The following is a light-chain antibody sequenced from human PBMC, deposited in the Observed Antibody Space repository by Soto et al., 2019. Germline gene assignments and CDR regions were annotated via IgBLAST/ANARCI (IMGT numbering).Light chain of an antibody. CDR2: EVT. CDR3: CSYAGNNTLV. V-gene: IGLV2-23*02. Sequence: QSALTQPASVSGSPGQSITISCTGTSSDVGSYNLVSWYQQHPGKAPKLMIYEVTNRPSGVSNRFSGSKSGNTASLTISGLQDEDESDYSCCSYAGNNTLVFGGGTKLTVL. CDR1: SSDVGSYNL. J-gene: IGLJ2*01.